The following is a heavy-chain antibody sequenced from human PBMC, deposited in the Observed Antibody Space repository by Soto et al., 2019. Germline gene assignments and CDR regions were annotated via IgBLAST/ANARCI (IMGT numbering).Heavy chain of an antibody. J-gene: IGHJ3*02. V-gene: IGHV1-69*01. CDR3: ARTKYSYGYSAFEI. Sequence: QVQLVQSGAEVKKPGSSLKVSCKASGGTFSSYAISWVRQAPGQGLEWMGGIIPIFGTANYAQKFQGRVTITADQSGSTAYMELRSLRSEDTAVYYCARTKYSYGYSAFEIWGQGTMVTVSS. CDR2: IIPIFGTA. D-gene: IGHD5-18*01. CDR1: GGTFSSYA.